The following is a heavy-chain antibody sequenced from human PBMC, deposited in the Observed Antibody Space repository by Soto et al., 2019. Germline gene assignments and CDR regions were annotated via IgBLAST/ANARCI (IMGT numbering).Heavy chain of an antibody. Sequence: SGPTLVNPTHSLTLTCTFSGFSLSTSGMRVSWIRQPPGKALEWLARIGWDDDKFYNTSLKTRLTISKDSSKNQVVLTTTNMDPVDTASYYCARMFHCRGGTCPFDYWGQGALVTVSS. J-gene: IGHJ4*02. D-gene: IGHD2-15*01. CDR3: ARMFHCRGGTCPFDY. CDR2: IGWDDDK. CDR1: GFSLSTSGMR. V-gene: IGHV2-70*04.